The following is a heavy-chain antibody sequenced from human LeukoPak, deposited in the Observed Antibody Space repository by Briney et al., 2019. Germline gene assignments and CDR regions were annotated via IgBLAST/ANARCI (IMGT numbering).Heavy chain of an antibody. D-gene: IGHD3-22*01. J-gene: IGHJ4*02. CDR2: ISGSGGST. V-gene: IGHV3-23*01. Sequence: GGSLRLSCAASGFTFSSYGMHWVRQAPGKGLEWVSAISGSGGSTYYADSVKGRFTISRDNSKNTLYLQMNSLKTEDTAVYYCTTGGVGSSGYVEFDYWGQGTLVTVSS. CDR1: GFTFSSYG. CDR3: TTGGVGSSGYVEFDY.